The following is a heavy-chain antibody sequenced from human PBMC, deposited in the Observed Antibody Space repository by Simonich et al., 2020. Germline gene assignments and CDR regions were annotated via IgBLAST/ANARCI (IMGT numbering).Heavy chain of an antibody. D-gene: IGHD2-21*02. CDR3: ARDGERYCGGDCYSYFDY. J-gene: IGHJ4*02. V-gene: IGHV3-30*07. CDR2: ISYEGRNK. CDR1: GFTFSSYA. Sequence: QVQLVESGGGVVQPGRSLRLSCAASGFTFSSYAMHWVRQAPGKGLEWGAVISYEGRNKYSADSVKGRFTISRDNSKNTLYLQMNSLRAEDTAVYYCARDGERYCGGDCYSYFDYWGQGTLVTVSS.